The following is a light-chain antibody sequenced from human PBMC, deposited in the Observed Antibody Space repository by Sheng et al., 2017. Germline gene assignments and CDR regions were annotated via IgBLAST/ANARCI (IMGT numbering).Light chain of an antibody. CDR3: LHRATWPSS. CDR1: QGIGYR. J-gene: IGKJ2*01. CDR2: HAS. V-gene: IGKV3-11*01. Sequence: EVVLTQSPDTLSLSPGEGATLSCRASQGIGYRLAWYQQKPGQVPRLLIYHASDRATGTPARFSGSWSGTDFTLTISSLQPEDFAVYYCLHRATWPSSFGQGTRLE.